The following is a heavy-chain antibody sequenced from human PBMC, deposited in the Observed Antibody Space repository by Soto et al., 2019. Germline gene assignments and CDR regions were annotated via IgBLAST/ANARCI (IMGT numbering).Heavy chain of an antibody. CDR1: GFILSDAY. V-gene: IGHV3-15*07. CDR3: IPGVVNNAWYIVDS. D-gene: IGHD6-13*01. CDR2: IKSKTDGGTT. J-gene: IGHJ4*02. Sequence: EVQVVESGGGLVKPGGSLRLSCAASGFILSDAYINWVRQAPGKGLEWVGRIKSKTDGGTTDFAAPVKDRFTMSRDDSKKTLYLQMNSLRTEDPAVYYCIPGVVNNAWYIVDSWGREPRSPSPQ.